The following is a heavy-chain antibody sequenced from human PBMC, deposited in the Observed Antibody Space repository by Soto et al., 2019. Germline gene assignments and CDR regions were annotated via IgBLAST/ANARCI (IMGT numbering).Heavy chain of an antibody. Sequence: VQFVQSGAEVKKPGASVRVSCKASGYTFTSYSIHWVRQAPGQRLEWMGLINEGNGNTKYSQRFQGRVTFTRDTSATIVYMELGSLSSEDTAVYFCGHSSGWFALDYWGQGTLVIVSS. V-gene: IGHV1-3*01. CDR1: GYTFTSYS. CDR3: GHSSGWFALDY. J-gene: IGHJ4*02. CDR2: INEGNGNT. D-gene: IGHD6-19*01.